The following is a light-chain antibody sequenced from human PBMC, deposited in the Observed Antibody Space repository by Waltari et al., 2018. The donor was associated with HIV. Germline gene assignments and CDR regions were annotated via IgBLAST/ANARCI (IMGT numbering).Light chain of an antibody. Sequence: EVVMTQSPVTLSVSPGERAALACRASQSVSSNLAWYQQKPGQAPRLLIYAASTRATGVPVRISGSGSGTEFTLTISSLQSEDFAVYYCQQYNDWPRTFGQGTKVEIK. V-gene: IGKV3-15*01. CDR2: AAS. CDR3: QQYNDWPRT. CDR1: QSVSSN. J-gene: IGKJ1*01.